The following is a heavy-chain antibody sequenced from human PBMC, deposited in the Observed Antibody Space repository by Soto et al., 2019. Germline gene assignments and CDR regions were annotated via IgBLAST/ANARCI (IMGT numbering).Heavy chain of an antibody. CDR3: ATDDYGIFPY. J-gene: IGHJ4*02. Sequence: GAAVKGSFKASVYTFTSYDINWLRQATLQGLEWMGWMNPNSGNTGYAQKFQGRVTMTRNTSISTAYMELSTLRSEDTALYYCATDDYGIFPYWGQGSLVTVSS. CDR1: VYTFTSYD. CDR2: MNPNSGNT. V-gene: IGHV1-8*01. D-gene: IGHD3-10*01.